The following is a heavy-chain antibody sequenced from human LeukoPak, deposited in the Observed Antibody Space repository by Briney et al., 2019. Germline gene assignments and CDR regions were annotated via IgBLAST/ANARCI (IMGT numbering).Heavy chain of an antibody. CDR1: GYTFTGYY. Sequence: ASVKVSCKASGYTFTGYYMHWVRQAPGQGLEWMGWINPNSGGTNYAQKFQGRVTMTRDTSISTAYMELSSLRSEDTAVYYCARAGTVTTRYPAYWGQGTLVTVSS. CDR2: INPNSGGT. CDR3: ARAGTVTTRYPAY. V-gene: IGHV1-2*02. D-gene: IGHD4-11*01. J-gene: IGHJ4*02.